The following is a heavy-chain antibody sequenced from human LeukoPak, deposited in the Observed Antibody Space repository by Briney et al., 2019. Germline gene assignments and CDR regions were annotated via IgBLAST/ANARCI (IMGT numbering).Heavy chain of an antibody. V-gene: IGHV4-39*01. D-gene: IGHD3-22*01. Sequence: PSETLSLTCTVSGGSISSSSYYWGWIRQPPGKGLEWIGSIYYSGSTYYNPSLKSRVTISVDTSKNQFPLKLSSVTAADTAVYYCARPQQSDSSGYYTDAFDIWGQGTMVTVSS. CDR2: IYYSGST. CDR1: GGSISSSSYY. J-gene: IGHJ3*02. CDR3: ARPQQSDSSGYYTDAFDI.